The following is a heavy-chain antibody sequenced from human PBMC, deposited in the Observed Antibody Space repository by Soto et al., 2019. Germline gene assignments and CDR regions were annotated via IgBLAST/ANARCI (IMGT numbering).Heavy chain of an antibody. Sequence: GASVKVSCKASGYTFTSYDINWVRQATGQGLEWMGWMSPNSGNTGYAQKFQGRVTMTRNTSISTAYMELSSLRSEDTAVYYCARGMGDDIGTGPQWGTYNWFDSWGQGTLVTVSS. CDR1: GYTFTSYD. V-gene: IGHV1-8*01. D-gene: IGHD3-9*01. CDR3: ARGMGDDIGTGPQWGTYNWFDS. J-gene: IGHJ5*01. CDR2: MSPNSGNT.